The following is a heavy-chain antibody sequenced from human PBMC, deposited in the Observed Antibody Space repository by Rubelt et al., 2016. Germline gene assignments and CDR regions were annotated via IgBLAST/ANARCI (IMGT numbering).Heavy chain of an antibody. J-gene: IGHJ6*02. CDR3: ARDPVPDWNDGSGYYYGMDV. CDR1: TVNSNS. Sequence: TVNSNSMSWVRQAPGKGLEWVSLIYSGGNTYYADSVKGRFNISRDNSKNTLYLQMNSLRVEDTAVYYCARDPVPDWNDGSGYYYGMDVWGQGTTVTVSS. V-gene: IGHV3-66*01. D-gene: IGHD1-1*01. CDR2: IYSGGNT.